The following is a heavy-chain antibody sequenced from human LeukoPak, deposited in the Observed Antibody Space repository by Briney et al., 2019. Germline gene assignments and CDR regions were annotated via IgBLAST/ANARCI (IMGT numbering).Heavy chain of an antibody. D-gene: IGHD3-9*01. V-gene: IGHV3-73*01. CDR3: TSTKPNYDILTGSAYYYYGMDV. J-gene: IGHJ6*04. CDR2: IRSKANSYAT. Sequence: GGSLRLSCAASGFTFSGSAMHWVRQASGKGLEWVGRIRSKANSYATAYAASVKGRFTISRDDSKNTAYLQTNSLKTEDTAVYYCTSTKPNYDILTGSAYYYYGMDVWGKGTTVTVSS. CDR1: GFTFSGSA.